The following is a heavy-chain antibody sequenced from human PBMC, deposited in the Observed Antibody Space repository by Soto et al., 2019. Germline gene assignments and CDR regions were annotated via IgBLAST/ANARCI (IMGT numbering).Heavy chain of an antibody. CDR3: ARRELEHRATYDY. D-gene: IGHD1-1*01. CDR1: GGSISSSSYY. V-gene: IGHV4-39*01. CDR2: IYYSGST. J-gene: IGHJ4*02. Sequence: PSETLSLTCTVSGGSISSSSYYWGWIRQPPGKGLEWIGSIYYSGSTYYNPSLKSRVTISVDTSKNQFSLKLSSVTAADTAVYYCARRELEHRATYDYWGQGTLVTVSS.